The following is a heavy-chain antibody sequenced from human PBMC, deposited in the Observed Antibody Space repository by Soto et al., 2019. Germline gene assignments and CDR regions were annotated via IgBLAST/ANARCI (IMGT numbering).Heavy chain of an antibody. D-gene: IGHD3-10*01. CDR3: AKDRGITMVRGVPPGYYYGMDV. CDR2: IWYDGSNK. CDR1: GFTFSSYG. Sequence: GGSLRLSCAASGFTFSSYGMHWVRQAPGKGLEWVAVIWYDGSNKYYADSVKGRFTISRDNSKNTLYLQMNSLRAEDTAVYYCAKDRGITMVRGVPPGYYYGMDVWGQGTTVTVSS. V-gene: IGHV3-33*06. J-gene: IGHJ6*02.